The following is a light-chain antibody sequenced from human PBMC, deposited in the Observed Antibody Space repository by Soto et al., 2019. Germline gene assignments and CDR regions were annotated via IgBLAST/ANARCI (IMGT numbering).Light chain of an antibody. CDR2: EGT. J-gene: IGLJ1*01. CDR3: CSYASSSSYV. CDR1: TSDVGGYNL. Sequence: QSALTQPASVSGSPRQSITISCSGTTSDVGGYNLVSWYQQQPAKAPELLIYEGTQRPSGGSSRFSGAKSGNTDTLTISGLQAEDVADYYCCSYASSSSYVFGTGTKVTVL. V-gene: IGLV2-23*01.